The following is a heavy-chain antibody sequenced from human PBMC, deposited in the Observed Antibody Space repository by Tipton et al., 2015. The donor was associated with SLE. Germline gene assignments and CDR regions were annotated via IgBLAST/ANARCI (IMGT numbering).Heavy chain of an antibody. CDR2: IYTGGKT. J-gene: IGHJ4*02. CDR1: GGSINTYY. Sequence: TLSLTCTVSGGSINTYYWAWVRQPAGKGLEWIGRIYTGGKTKYNPSLESRVSLSVDTSRGQFFLEVRSVTAADTAVYYCVVCSPSSCSYFDYWGQGRLVTVSS. CDR3: VVCSPSSCSYFDY. V-gene: IGHV4-4*07. D-gene: IGHD2-2*01.